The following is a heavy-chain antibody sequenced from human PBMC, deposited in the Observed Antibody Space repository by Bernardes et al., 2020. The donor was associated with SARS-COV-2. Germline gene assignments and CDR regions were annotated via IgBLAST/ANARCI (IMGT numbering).Heavy chain of an antibody. V-gene: IGHV4-34*01. CDR1: GGSFRGSY. D-gene: IGHD1-7*01. CDR2: INHSGTT. CDR3: ASGELRWEVDY. J-gene: IGHJ4*02. Sequence: SGTLPRTCAVYGGSFRGSYWSWIRQPPGPGLAWIGEINHSGTTHYNPSLKSRVTISIDTSKNQFSLKLSSVTAADTAVYYCASGELRWEVDYWGQGTLVTVSS.